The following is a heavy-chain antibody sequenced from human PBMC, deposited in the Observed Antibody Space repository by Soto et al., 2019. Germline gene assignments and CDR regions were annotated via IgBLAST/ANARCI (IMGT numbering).Heavy chain of an antibody. Sequence: EEHLVESGGGLVQPGGSLRLSCAASGFTFSTYWLHWVRQAPGKGLVWVSRINADGTTTTYADSVKGRFTISRDNAKNTLYLQMNSLRAEEKAVYFCATVATHSYNWVDPWGQGTLVTISS. CDR1: GFTFSTYW. J-gene: IGHJ5*02. V-gene: IGHV3-74*01. D-gene: IGHD3-3*02. CDR2: INADGTTT. CDR3: ATVATHSYNWVDP.